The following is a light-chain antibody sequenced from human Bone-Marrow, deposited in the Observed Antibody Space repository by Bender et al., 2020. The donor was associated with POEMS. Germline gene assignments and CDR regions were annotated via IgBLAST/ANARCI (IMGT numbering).Light chain of an antibody. CDR3: SSYSATIAHVL. J-gene: IGLJ2*01. CDR2: DVT. V-gene: IGLV2-14*03. CDR1: RSDIGDYFY. Sequence: QFALSQPASVSGSPGQSITISCTGTRSDIGDYFYVSWYQQHPGKAPKLIIYDVTYRPSGVSERFSGSKSGNTASLTISGLQTEDEAEYFCSSYSATIAHVLFGGGTKLTVL.